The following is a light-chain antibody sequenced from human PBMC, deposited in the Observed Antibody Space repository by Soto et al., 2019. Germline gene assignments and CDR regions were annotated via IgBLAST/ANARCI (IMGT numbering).Light chain of an antibody. J-gene: IGLJ1*01. Sequence: QSLLTQPASVSGSPGQSITISCTGTSSDVGNYNYVSWYQQHPGKAPKLMIYDVSNRPSGVSNRFSGSKSGNTASLTISGLQAEDEADYYCSSYTSTSKGVFGTGTKVTVL. CDR1: SSDVGNYNY. CDR2: DVS. V-gene: IGLV2-14*01. CDR3: SSYTSTSKGV.